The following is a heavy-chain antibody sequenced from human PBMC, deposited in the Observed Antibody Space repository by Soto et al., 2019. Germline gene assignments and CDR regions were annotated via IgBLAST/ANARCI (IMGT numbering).Heavy chain of an antibody. Sequence: KPSETLSLTCAVYGGSFSGYYWSWIRQPPGKGLEWIGEINHSGSTNYNPPLKSRVTISVDTSKNQFSLKLSSVTAADSAVYYCARTTGRHLDFWGQGILVTVSS. CDR3: ARTTGRHLDF. CDR1: GGSFSGYY. CDR2: INHSGST. D-gene: IGHD4-4*01. J-gene: IGHJ4*02. V-gene: IGHV4-34*01.